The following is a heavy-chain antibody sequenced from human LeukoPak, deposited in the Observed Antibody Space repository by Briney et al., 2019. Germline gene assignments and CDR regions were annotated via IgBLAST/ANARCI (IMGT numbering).Heavy chain of an antibody. D-gene: IGHD3-10*01. CDR1: GGSISSGGYY. CDR3: ARVYYATFLQWRFTDY. Sequence: SETLSLTCTVSGGSISSGGYYWSWIRQPPGKGLEWIGYIYHSGSTYYNPSLKSRVTISVDRSKNQFSLKLSSVTAADTAVYYCARVYYATFLQWRFTDYWGQGTLVTVSS. CDR2: IYHSGST. J-gene: IGHJ4*02. V-gene: IGHV4-30-2*01.